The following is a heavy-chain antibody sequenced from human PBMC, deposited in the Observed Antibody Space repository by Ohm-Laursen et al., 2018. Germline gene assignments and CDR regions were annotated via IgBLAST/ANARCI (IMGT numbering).Heavy chain of an antibody. CDR2: INHSGRT. V-gene: IGHV4-34*01. CDR1: GGSISGYY. D-gene: IGHD3-3*01. CDR3: ARGRTYYDFWSGYVYNWFDP. Sequence: SGTLSLTCTVSGGSISGYYWSWIRQPTGKGLEWIGEINHSGRTNYNPSLKSRVTISVDTSKNQFSLKLSSVTAADTAVYYWARGRTYYDFWSGYVYNWFDPWGQGTLVTVSS. J-gene: IGHJ5*02.